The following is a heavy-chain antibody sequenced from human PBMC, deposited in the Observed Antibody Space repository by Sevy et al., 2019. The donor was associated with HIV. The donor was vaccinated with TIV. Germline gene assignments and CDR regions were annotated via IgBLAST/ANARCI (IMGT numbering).Heavy chain of an antibody. CDR3: TRARYCGGDCYANDY. CDR2: ISNDGKDK. V-gene: IGHV3-30*04. CDR1: EFTFSSYD. Sequence: GGSLRLSCTASEFTFSSYDMHWVRQAPGKGLEWVAVISNDGKDKYYADFVKGRFTVSRDNSNKTVSLQMSSLRPEDAAAYYCTRARYCGGDCYANDYWGQGTLVTVSS. J-gene: IGHJ4*02. D-gene: IGHD2-21*02.